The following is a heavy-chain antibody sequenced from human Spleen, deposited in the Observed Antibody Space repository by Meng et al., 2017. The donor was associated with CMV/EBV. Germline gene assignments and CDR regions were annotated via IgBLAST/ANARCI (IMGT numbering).Heavy chain of an antibody. CDR3: ARGRRPFDY. V-gene: IGHV4-34*01. J-gene: IGHJ4*02. CDR1: GGFFSGCY. Sequence: QVHSTQGVGRLLKPSETLSLTGAVYGGFFSGCYWGWIRQPPGKGLEWIGEINHSGSTNYNPSLKSRVTISVDTYKNQFSLKLSSVSAADTAVYYCARGRRPFDYWGQGTLVTVSS. D-gene: IGHD1-1*01. CDR2: INHSGST.